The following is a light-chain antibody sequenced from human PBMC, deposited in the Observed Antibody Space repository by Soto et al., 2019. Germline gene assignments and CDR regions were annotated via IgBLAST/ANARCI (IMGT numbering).Light chain of an antibody. J-gene: IGLJ1*01. CDR1: SSDVGGYNF. Sequence: QSALTQPASVFGSPGQSITISCTGTSSDVGGYNFVSWYQQLPGKAPKLMIYEVTSRPSGVSNRFSGSKSDNTASLTISGLQPEDEADYYCSSYTTSSTVVFGTGTKVTVL. CDR3: SSYTTSSTVV. V-gene: IGLV2-14*03. CDR2: EVT.